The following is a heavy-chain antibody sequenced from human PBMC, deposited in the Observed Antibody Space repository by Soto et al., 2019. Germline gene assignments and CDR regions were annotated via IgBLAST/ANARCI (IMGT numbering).Heavy chain of an antibody. CDR1: GFTFSSYE. J-gene: IGHJ4*02. CDR3: ARDSNYYDSSQVFDY. D-gene: IGHD3-22*01. V-gene: IGHV3-48*03. CDR2: ISSSGSTI. Sequence: PGGSLRLSCAASGFTFSSYEMNWVRQAPGKGLEWVSYISSSGSTIYYADSVKGRFTISRDNAKNSLYLQMNSLRAEDTAVYYCARDSNYYDSSQVFDYWGQGTLVTVSS.